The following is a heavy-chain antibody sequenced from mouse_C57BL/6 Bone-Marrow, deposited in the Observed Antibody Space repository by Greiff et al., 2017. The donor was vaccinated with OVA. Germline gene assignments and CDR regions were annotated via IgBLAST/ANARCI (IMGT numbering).Heavy chain of an antibody. D-gene: IGHD2-3*01. Sequence: QVQLQQPGAELVKPGASVKLSCKASGYTFTSYWMHWVKQRPGQGLAWIGMIHPNSGSTNYNEKFKSKATLTVDKSSSTAYMQLSSLTSEDSAVYYCARRSDDGYWGDAMDDWGQGTSVTVSS. J-gene: IGHJ4*01. V-gene: IGHV1-64*01. CDR3: ARRSDDGYWGDAMDD. CDR1: GYTFTSYW. CDR2: IHPNSGST.